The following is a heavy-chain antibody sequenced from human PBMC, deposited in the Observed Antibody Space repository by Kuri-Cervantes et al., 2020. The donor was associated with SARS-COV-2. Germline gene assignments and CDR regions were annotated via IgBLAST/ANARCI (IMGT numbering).Heavy chain of an antibody. D-gene: IGHD2-8*01. CDR3: ARVMMYGGFLGRPLAY. CDR1: GFTFSSYA. CDR2: ISYDGSNK. J-gene: IGHJ4*02. V-gene: IGHV3-30-3*01. Sequence: GESLKISCAAPGFTFSSYAMHWVRQAPGKGLEWVAVISYDGSNKYYADSVKGRFTISRDNSKNTLYLQMNSLRAEDTAVYYCARVMMYGGFLGRPLAYWGQGTLVTVSS.